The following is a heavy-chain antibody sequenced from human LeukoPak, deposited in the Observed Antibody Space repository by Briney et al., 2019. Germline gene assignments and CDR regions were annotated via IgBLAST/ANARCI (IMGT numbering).Heavy chain of an antibody. CDR3: AKDEAVWGSYLDY. J-gene: IGHJ4*02. Sequence: PGGSLRLSCAASGFTFSSYAMSWVRQAPGKGLEWVSVISGSGTSTYDADSVKGRFTISRDNSKNTLYLQMNSLRAEDTAVYYCAKDEAVWGSYLDYWGQGTLVTVSS. CDR1: GFTFSSYA. V-gene: IGHV3-23*01. CDR2: ISGSGTST. D-gene: IGHD3-16*02.